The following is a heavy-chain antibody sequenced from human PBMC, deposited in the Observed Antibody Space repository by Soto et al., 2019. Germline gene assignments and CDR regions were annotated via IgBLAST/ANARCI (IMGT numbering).Heavy chain of an antibody. J-gene: IGHJ4*02. CDR3: ARTVYSGSYSRRRPFDY. CDR1: GGTFSSYA. CDR2: IIPIFGTA. D-gene: IGHD1-26*01. Sequence: QVQLVQSGAEVKKPGSSVKVSCKASGGTFSSYAISWVRQAPGKGLEWMGGIIPIFGTANYAQKFQGRVTITADESTSTAYMELSSLRSEDTAVYYCARTVYSGSYSRRRPFDYWGQGTLVTVSS. V-gene: IGHV1-69*01.